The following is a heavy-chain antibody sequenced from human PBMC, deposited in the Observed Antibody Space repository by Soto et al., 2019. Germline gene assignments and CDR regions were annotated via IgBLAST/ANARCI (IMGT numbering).Heavy chain of an antibody. CDR2: INSDGSST. J-gene: IGHJ5*02. D-gene: IGHD6-13*01. CDR3: ARVSLPIAAAEFWFDP. CDR1: GFTFSSYW. V-gene: IGHV3-74*01. Sequence: GGSLRLSCAASGFTFSSYWIHWVRQAPGKGLVWVSRINSDGSSTSYADSVKGRFTISRDNAKNTLYLQMNSLRAEDTAVYYCARVSLPIAAAEFWFDPWGQGTLVTVSS.